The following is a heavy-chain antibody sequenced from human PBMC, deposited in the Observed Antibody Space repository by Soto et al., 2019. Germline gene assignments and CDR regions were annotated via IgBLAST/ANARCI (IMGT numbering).Heavy chain of an antibody. D-gene: IGHD4-17*01. CDR1: GFTFSSYW. CDR2: IKQDGSEK. V-gene: IGHV3-7*05. CDR3: ARDHSYGDYWGSENGMDV. J-gene: IGHJ6*02. Sequence: EVQLVESGGGLVQPGGSLRLSCAASGFTFSSYWMSWVRQAPGKGLEWVANIKQDGSEKYYVDSVKGRFTISRDNAKNSLYLQMNSLRAEDTAVYYCARDHSYGDYWGSENGMDVWGQGTTVTVSS.